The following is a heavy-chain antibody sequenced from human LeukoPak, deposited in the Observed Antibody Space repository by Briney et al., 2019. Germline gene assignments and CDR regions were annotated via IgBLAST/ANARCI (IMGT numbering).Heavy chain of an antibody. D-gene: IGHD2/OR15-2a*01. CDR1: GFTFSTYA. Sequence: GGSLRLSCAASGFTFSTYAMSWVRQAPGKGLEWVSTISGSGGSTYYADSVKGRFTISRDDSKNTLYLQMNSLRAEDTAVYYCAKVHSFLFDYWGQGTLVTVSS. V-gene: IGHV3-23*01. CDR2: ISGSGGST. J-gene: IGHJ4*02. CDR3: AKVHSFLFDY.